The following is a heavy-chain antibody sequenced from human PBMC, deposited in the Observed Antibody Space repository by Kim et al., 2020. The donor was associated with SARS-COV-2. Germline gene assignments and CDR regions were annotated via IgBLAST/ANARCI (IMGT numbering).Heavy chain of an antibody. CDR2: INHSGST. CDR1: GGSFSGYY. D-gene: IGHD2-8*01. J-gene: IGHJ6*02. Sequence: SETLSLTCAVYGGSFSGYYWSWIRQPPGKGLEWIGEINHSGSTNYNPSLKSRVTISVDTSKNQFSLKLSSVTAADTAVYYCARVMSYYYGMDVWGQGTTVTVSS. CDR3: ARVMSYYYGMDV. V-gene: IGHV4-34*01.